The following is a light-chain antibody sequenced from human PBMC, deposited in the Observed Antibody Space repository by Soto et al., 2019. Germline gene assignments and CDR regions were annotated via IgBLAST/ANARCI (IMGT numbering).Light chain of an antibody. CDR1: QGISNY. J-gene: IGKJ3*01. V-gene: IGKV1-27*01. Sequence: DIQMTQSPSSLSASVGDRVTITCRASQGISNYLAWYQQKPGKVPKLLIYAASTLQSVVPSRFSGSGSGTDFSLTISRLQPEDVATYYCQKYNSAPLFTFGPGTKGDIK. CDR3: QKYNSAPLFT. CDR2: AAS.